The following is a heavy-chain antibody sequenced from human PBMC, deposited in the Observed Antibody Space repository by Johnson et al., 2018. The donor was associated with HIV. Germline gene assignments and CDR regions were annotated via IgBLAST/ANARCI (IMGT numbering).Heavy chain of an antibody. CDR3: AKGEDGSHDAFDI. D-gene: IGHD1-14*01. CDR1: GFTFSSYG. V-gene: IGHV3-30*18. CDR2: ISYDVSNK. Sequence: QVQLVESGGGVVQPGRSLRLSCAASGFTFSSYGMHWVRQAPGKGLEWVAVISYDVSNKYYADSVKVRFTISRDNSKNILYLQMNSLRAEDTAVYYCAKGEDGSHDAFDIWGQGTMVTVSS. J-gene: IGHJ3*02.